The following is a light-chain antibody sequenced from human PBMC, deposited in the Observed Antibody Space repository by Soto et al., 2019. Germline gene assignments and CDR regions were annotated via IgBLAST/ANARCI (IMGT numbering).Light chain of an antibody. CDR3: QQYFHFPVT. V-gene: IGKV1-5*01. Sequence: DLLMTQSPSTLSAFVGDRVTITCRATQDINNWLAWYQQKPGKAPRLLIYDVSTLQTGVPSRFSGRGSGTEATLIIISLQPDDVATYYCQQYFHFPVTFGRGTKVEIK. CDR2: DVS. CDR1: QDINNW. J-gene: IGKJ2*01.